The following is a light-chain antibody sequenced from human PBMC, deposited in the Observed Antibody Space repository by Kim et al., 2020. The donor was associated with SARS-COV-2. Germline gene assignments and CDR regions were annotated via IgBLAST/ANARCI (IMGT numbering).Light chain of an antibody. CDR2: DAS. CDR1: QSISSW. CDR3: QQYNRIAT. Sequence: SASVGDRDTITCRASQSISSWLAWYQQKPGKATKLLIYDASSLESGVPSRCSGSGSGTEFTLTISSMQPDDFATYYCQQYNRIATFGQGTKVDIK. J-gene: IGKJ1*01. V-gene: IGKV1-5*01.